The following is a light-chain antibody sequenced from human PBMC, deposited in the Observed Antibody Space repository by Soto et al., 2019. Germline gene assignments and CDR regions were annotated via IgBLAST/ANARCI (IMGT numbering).Light chain of an antibody. J-gene: IGKJ5*01. CDR3: QQRGVWRIT. Sequence: EVVLTQSPVTLSLSPGERATLSCRASQSFRGLLAWYQQKPGQAPRLLIYDAYNRATGIPPRFSGSGSGTDCTLTISGLEPEDSAVYYCQQRGVWRITFGQGTRLEIK. V-gene: IGKV3-11*01. CDR2: DAY. CDR1: QSFRGL.